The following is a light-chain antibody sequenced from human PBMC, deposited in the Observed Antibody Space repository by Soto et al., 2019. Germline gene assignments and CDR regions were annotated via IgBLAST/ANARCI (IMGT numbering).Light chain of an antibody. Sequence: QSALTQPASVSGSPGQSITISCTGTSSDVGSYNLVSWYQQHPGKAPKLMIYEGSKRPSGVFNRFSGSKSGNTASLTISGLQSEDEADYYCCSYAGSSTYVVFGGGTKLTVL. CDR1: SSDVGSYNL. CDR3: CSYAGSSTYVV. J-gene: IGLJ2*01. CDR2: EGS. V-gene: IGLV2-23*01.